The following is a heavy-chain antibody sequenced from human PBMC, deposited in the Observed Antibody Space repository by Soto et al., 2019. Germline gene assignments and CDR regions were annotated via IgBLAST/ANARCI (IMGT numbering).Heavy chain of an antibody. CDR2: ISGSGGST. Sequence: GGSLRLSXAASGFTFSSYAMSWVRQAPGKGLEWVSAISGSGGSTYYADSVKGRFTISRDNSKNTLYLQMNSLRAEDTAVYYCAKGGDGYNHLFDYWGQGTLVTVSS. CDR3: AKGGDGYNHLFDY. J-gene: IGHJ4*02. CDR1: GFTFSSYA. D-gene: IGHD5-12*01. V-gene: IGHV3-23*01.